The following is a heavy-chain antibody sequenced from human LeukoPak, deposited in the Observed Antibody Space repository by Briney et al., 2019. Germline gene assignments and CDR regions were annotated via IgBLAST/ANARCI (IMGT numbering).Heavy chain of an antibody. Sequence: GASVKVSCKASGGTFSSYAISWVRQAPGQGLEWMGGIIPIFGTANYAQKFQGRVTMTRDMSTSTVYMELSSLRSEDTAVYYCARGFTMVRGVIRLFDYWGQGTLVTVSS. CDR2: IIPIFGTA. CDR1: GGTFSSYA. D-gene: IGHD3-10*01. J-gene: IGHJ4*02. CDR3: ARGFTMVRGVIRLFDY. V-gene: IGHV1-69*05.